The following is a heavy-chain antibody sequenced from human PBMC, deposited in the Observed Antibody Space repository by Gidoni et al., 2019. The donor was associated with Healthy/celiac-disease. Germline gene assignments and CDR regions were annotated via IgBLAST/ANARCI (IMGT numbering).Heavy chain of an antibody. CDR1: GFTVSNAW. CDR2: IKSKTDGGTT. Sequence: EVQLVESGGGLVKPGGSLRLSCAASGFTVSNAWMSWVRQAPGKGLEWVGRIKSKTDGGTTDYAAPVKGRFTISRDDSKNTLYLQMNSLKTEDTAVYYCTTLDYYDSSGYPFDYWGQGTLVTVSS. CDR3: TTLDYYDSSGYPFDY. D-gene: IGHD3-22*01. V-gene: IGHV3-15*01. J-gene: IGHJ4*02.